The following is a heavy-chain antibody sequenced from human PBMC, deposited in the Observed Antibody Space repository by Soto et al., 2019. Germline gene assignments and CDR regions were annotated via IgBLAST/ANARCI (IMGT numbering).Heavy chain of an antibody. D-gene: IGHD2-15*01. J-gene: IGHJ4*02. CDR1: GGSISGSY. Sequence: KASETLSLTCSVSGGSISGSYWSWIRQSPGKGLEWLGYVYYTGSTNYSPSLRSRVSISVDTSKNEFSLRLSSVTAADTAMYYCARSYLGGKFDSCGQGTLVTVSS. CDR3: ARSYLGGKFDS. V-gene: IGHV4-59*01. CDR2: VYYTGST.